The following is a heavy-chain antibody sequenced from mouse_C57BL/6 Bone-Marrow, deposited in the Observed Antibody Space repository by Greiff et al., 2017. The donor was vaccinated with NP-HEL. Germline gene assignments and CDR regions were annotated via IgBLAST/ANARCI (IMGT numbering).Heavy chain of an antibody. D-gene: IGHD1-1*01. CDR3: AYGSSCLLYYFAY. Sequence: QVQLQQPGAELVKPGASVKLSCKASGYTFTSYWMHWVKQRPGQGLEWIGMIHPNSGSTNYNEKFKSKATLTVDKSTSTAYMQLSSLTSEDSAFYYCAYGSSCLLYYFAYWGQGTTLTVSS. CDR1: GYTFTSYW. V-gene: IGHV1-64*01. CDR2: IHPNSGST. J-gene: IGHJ2*01.